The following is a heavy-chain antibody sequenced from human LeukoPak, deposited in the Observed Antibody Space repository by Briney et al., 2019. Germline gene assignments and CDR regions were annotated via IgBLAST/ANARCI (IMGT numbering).Heavy chain of an antibody. J-gene: IGHJ4*02. CDR2: INPNSGGT. CDR1: GYTFTGYY. Sequence: GASVTVSFTASGYTFTGYYMHWVRQAPGQGLEWMGWINPNSGGTNYAQKFQGRVTMTRDTSISTAYMELSRLRSDDTAVYYCARVFGRNAYSSSSFDYWGQGTLVTVSS. CDR3: ARVFGRNAYSSSSFDY. V-gene: IGHV1-2*02. D-gene: IGHD6-6*01.